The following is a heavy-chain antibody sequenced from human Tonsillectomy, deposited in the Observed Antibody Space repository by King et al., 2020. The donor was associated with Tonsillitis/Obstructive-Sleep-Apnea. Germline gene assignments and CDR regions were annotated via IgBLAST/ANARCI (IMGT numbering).Heavy chain of an antibody. V-gene: IGHV3-7*04. D-gene: IGHD1-1*01. CDR2: IKEDGSEK. Sequence: VQLVESGGGLVQPGGSLRLSCAASGFTFSRYWMSWVRQAPGKGLEWVANIKEDGSEKYYVDSVKGRFTITRDNAKNSLYLQMNSLRVEDTAVYYCARDDRKLAATATDLFEYWGQGTLVTVSS. CDR3: ARDDRKLAATATDLFEY. CDR1: GFTFSRYW. J-gene: IGHJ4*02.